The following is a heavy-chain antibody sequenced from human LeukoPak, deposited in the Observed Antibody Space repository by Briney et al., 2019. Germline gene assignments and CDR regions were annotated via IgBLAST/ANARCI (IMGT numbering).Heavy chain of an antibody. V-gene: IGHV7-4-1*02. D-gene: IGHD4-17*01. CDR2: INTNTGNP. Sequence: ASMKVSCKVSGYTLTELSMHWVRQAPGQGLEWMGWINTNTGNPTYAQGFTGRFVFSLDTSVSTAYLQISSLQAEDTAVYYCARSNNDGDYLGVGFDYWGQGTLVTVSS. CDR3: ARSNNDGDYLGVGFDY. CDR1: GYTLTELS. J-gene: IGHJ4*02.